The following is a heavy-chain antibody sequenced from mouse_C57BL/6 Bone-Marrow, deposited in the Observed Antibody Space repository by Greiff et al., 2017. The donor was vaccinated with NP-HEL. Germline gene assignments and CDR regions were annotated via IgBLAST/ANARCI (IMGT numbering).Heavy chain of an antibody. CDR2: IYPGDGDT. D-gene: IGHD2-4*01. CDR3: ARPLYIDDYDDAWFAY. Sequence: VQRVESGPELVKPGASVKISCRASGYAFSSSWMNWVKQRPGKGLEWIGRIYPGDGDTNYNGKFKGKATLTADKSSSTAYMQLSSLTSEDSAVYFCARPLYIDDYDDAWFAYWGQGTLVTVSA. J-gene: IGHJ3*01. CDR1: GYAFSSSW. V-gene: IGHV1-82*01.